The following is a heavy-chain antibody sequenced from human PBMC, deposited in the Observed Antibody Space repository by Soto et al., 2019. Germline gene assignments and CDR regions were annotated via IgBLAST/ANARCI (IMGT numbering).Heavy chain of an antibody. CDR2: IDPSDSYT. J-gene: IGHJ6*02. CDR3: ARHDGSSIWAHYGMDV. V-gene: IGHV5-10-1*01. CDR1: AYIFTIYW. D-gene: IGHD6-6*01. Sequence: PGESLKLSCTGSAYIFTIYWIIWVRQMPGKGLEWMGRIDPSDSYTNYSPSFQGNVTISADKSISTAYLQWSSLKASDTAMYYCARHDGSSIWAHYGMDVWGQGTTVTVSS.